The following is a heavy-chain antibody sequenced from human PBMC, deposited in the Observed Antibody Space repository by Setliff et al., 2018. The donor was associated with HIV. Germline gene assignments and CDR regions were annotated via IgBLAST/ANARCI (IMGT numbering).Heavy chain of an antibody. V-gene: IGHV4-39*07. CDR1: GGSINSRGYY. D-gene: IGHD3-3*01. CDR3: ARDRGDHTFWRTYVSHDAFEI. CDR2: IYYRGTP. Sequence: NPSETLSLTCTVSGGSINSRGYYWGWIRQPPGRGLEWIASIYYRGTPYYSPSLKSRVNISIDASKNQFSLNLTSVIAADTAIYFCARDRGDHTFWRTYVSHDAFEIWGRGTRVTVSS. J-gene: IGHJ3*02.